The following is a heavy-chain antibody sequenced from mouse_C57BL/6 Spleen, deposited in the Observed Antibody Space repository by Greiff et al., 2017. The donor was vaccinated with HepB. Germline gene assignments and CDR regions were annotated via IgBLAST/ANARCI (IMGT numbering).Heavy chain of an antibody. CDR2: INPNNGGT. CDR3: ARGRWLLRGGFAY. V-gene: IGHV1-26*01. D-gene: IGHD2-3*01. J-gene: IGHJ3*01. CDR1: GYTFTDYY. Sequence: VQLQQSGPELVKPGASVKISCKASGYTFTDYYMNWVKQSHGKSLEWIGDINPNNGGTSYNQKFKGKATLTVDNSSSTAYMELRSLTSEDSAVYYCARGRWLLRGGFAYWGQGTLVTVSA.